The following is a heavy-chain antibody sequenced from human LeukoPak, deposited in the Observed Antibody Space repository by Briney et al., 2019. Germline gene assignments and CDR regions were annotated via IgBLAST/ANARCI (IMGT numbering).Heavy chain of an antibody. CDR2: ISSSSSYI. J-gene: IGHJ4*02. CDR1: GFTFSSYS. CDR3: ARDYYCGSTSCYTGRDY. D-gene: IGHD2-2*02. V-gene: IGHV3-21*01. Sequence: GGSLRLSCAASGFTFSSYSMNWIRQAPGKGLEWVSSISSSSSYIYYADSVKGRFTISRDNAKNSLYLQMNSLRAEDTAVYYCARDYYCGSTSCYTGRDYWGQGTLVTVSS.